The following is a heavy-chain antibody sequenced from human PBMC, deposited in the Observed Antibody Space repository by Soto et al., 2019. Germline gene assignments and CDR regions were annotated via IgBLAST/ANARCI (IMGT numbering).Heavy chain of an antibody. CDR3: ARDGGDKSGNFDY. D-gene: IGHD2-21*01. Sequence: QVQLVQSGVEVKKPGASVKVSCKASGYTFSNYGVSWVRQAPGQGLEWMGWISGYNDNTKNAQKVQGRVTMTTDTSTSTVYMELRSLTSDDTAVYYCARDGGDKSGNFDYWGQGTLVTVSS. CDR2: ISGYNDNT. CDR1: GYTFSNYG. V-gene: IGHV1-18*01. J-gene: IGHJ4*02.